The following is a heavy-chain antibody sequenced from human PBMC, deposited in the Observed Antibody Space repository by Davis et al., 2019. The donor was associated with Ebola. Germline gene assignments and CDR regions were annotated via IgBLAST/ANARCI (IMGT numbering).Heavy chain of an antibody. CDR2: INHSGST. D-gene: IGHD2-15*01. J-gene: IGHJ5*02. V-gene: IGHV4-34*01. CDR3: ARGGRYRSGGSCFDWFDP. CDR1: GGSFSGYY. Sequence: PSETLSLTCAVYGGSFSGYYWSWIRQPPGKGLEWIGEINHSGSTNYNPSLKSRVTISVDTSKNQFSLKLSSMTAADTAVYYCARGGRYRSGGSCFDWFDPWGQGTLVTVSS.